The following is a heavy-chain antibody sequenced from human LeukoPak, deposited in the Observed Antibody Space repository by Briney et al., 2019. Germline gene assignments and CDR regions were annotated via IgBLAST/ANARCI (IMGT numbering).Heavy chain of an antibody. CDR3: ARRGIVGAYFDY. D-gene: IGHD1-26*01. CDR2: IYHSGST. CDR1: GYSISSGYY. Sequence: SSETLSLTCGVSGYSISSGYYWGWIRQPPGKGLEWIGSIYHSGSTNYNPSLKSRVTISVDTTKNQFSLKLSSVTAADTAVYYCARRGIVGAYFDYWGQGTLVTVSS. V-gene: IGHV4-38-2*01. J-gene: IGHJ4*02.